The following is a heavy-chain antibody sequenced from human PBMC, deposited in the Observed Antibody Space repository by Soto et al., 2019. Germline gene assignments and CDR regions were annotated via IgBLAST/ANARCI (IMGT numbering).Heavy chain of an antibody. J-gene: IGHJ4*02. Sequence: SVKVSCKASGGTFSSYAISWVRQAPGQGLEWMGGIIPIFGTANYAQKFQGRVMITADKSTSTAYMELSSLRSEDTAVYYCAREMATAGPTDYWGQGTLVTVSS. CDR2: IIPIFGTA. CDR1: GGTFSSYA. D-gene: IGHD5-12*01. CDR3: AREMATAGPTDY. V-gene: IGHV1-69*06.